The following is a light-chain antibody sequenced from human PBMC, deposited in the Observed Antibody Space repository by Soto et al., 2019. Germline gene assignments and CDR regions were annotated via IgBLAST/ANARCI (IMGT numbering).Light chain of an antibody. CDR3: QQYNDYQYT. CDR2: KAT. J-gene: IGKJ2*01. CDR1: QSITTW. V-gene: IGKV1-5*03. Sequence: DIQMTQSPSTLSASVGDRVTITCRASQSITTWLAWYQQKPGKAPKLLIYKATNLQSGVPSRFSGSGSGTEFSLTINSLQPEDFAIYYCQQYNDYQYTLGQGTKLEIK.